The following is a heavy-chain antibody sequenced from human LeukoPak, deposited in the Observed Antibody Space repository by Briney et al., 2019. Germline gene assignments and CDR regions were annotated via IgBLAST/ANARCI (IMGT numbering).Heavy chain of an antibody. CDR3: ARGGSYLSAFDI. Sequence: GGSLRLSCAASGFTFSSYGMSWVRQAPGKGLEWVSAISGSGGSTFYADSVKGRFTISRDNSKSTLYLQMNSLRAEDTAVCYCARGGSYLSAFDIWGQGTMVTVSS. D-gene: IGHD1-26*01. CDR2: ISGSGGST. V-gene: IGHV3-23*01. J-gene: IGHJ3*02. CDR1: GFTFSSYG.